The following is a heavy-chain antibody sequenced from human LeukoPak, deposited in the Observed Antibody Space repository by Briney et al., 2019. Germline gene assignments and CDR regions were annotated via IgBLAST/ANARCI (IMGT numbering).Heavy chain of an antibody. V-gene: IGHV4-59*02. CDR3: ARGVSITMVRGVMEAFDI. CDR2: IYYSGST. Sequence: SETLSLTCTVSGDSVTNYYWTWIRQPPGKGLEWIGYIYYSGSTNYNPSLKSRVTISVDTSKNQFSLKLSSVTAADTAVYYCARGVSITMVRGVMEAFDIWGQGTMVTVSS. D-gene: IGHD3-10*01. CDR1: GDSVTNYY. J-gene: IGHJ3*02.